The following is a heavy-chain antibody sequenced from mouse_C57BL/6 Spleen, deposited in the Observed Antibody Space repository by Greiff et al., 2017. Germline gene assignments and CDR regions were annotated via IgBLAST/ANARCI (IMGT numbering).Heavy chain of an antibody. D-gene: IGHD2-4*01. CDR3: ARSCYDYDWYFDV. J-gene: IGHJ1*03. CDR1: GYTFTSYW. CDR2: IYPGSGST. Sequence: QVQLQQPGAELVKPGASVKMSCKASGYTFTSYWITWVKQRPGQGLEWIGDIYPGSGSTNYNEKFKSKATLTVDTSSRTAYMQQSSLTSEDSAVYDCARSCYDYDWYFDVWGTGTTVTVSS. V-gene: IGHV1-55*01.